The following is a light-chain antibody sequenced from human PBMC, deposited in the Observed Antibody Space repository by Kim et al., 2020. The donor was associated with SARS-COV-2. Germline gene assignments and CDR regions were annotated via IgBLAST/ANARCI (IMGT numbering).Light chain of an antibody. Sequence: DIQMTQSPSSLSASLGDRVTITCRASQSISNYLNWYQQKPGKDPKLLIYAASSLQSGVPSRFSGSGSGTKFTLTISSMQPEECATYYCQQGYSTPPYAFGQGTRLEI. CDR2: AAS. V-gene: IGKV1-39*01. J-gene: IGKJ2*01. CDR1: QSISNY. CDR3: QQGYSTPPYA.